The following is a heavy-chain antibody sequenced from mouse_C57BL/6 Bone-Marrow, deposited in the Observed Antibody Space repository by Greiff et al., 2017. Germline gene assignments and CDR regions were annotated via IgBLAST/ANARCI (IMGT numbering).Heavy chain of an antibody. CDR2: IRGGGSK. D-gene: IGHD1-1*01. V-gene: IGHV2-9*01. CDR1: GFSLTSYG. Sequence: QVQLKESGPGLVAPSQSLSITCTVSGFSLTSYGVDWVRQPPGKGLEWLGVIRGGGSKNYNSDLLSRLGISKDNANSQVFLKMNSLQTDDTAMYYCAKHCYYGSSCYAMDYWGQGTSATVSS. J-gene: IGHJ4*01. CDR3: AKHCYYGSSCYAMDY.